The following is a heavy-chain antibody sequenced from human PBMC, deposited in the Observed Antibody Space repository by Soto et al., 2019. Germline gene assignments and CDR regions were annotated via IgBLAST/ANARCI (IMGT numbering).Heavy chain of an antibody. D-gene: IGHD5-18*01. J-gene: IGHJ4*02. CDR1: GGSISSYY. V-gene: IGHV4-59*01. CDR3: ARGRIQLWYPFDY. CDR2: IYYSGST. Sequence: SETLSLTCTVSGGSISSYYWSWIRQPPGKGLEWIGYIYYSGSTNYNPSLKSRVTISVDTSKNQFSLKLSSVTAADTAVYYGARGRIQLWYPFDYRAQRTLVTVSS.